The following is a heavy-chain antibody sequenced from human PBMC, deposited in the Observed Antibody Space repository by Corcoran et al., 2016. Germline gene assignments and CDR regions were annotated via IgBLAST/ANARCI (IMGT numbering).Heavy chain of an antibody. Sequence: QVQLVQSGAEVKKPGASVKVSCKASGYTFTSYYMHWVRQAPGQGLEWMGIINPSGGSTSYAQKFQGRVTMTRNPSTSTVYMELSSLRSEDTAVYYCAMEGDYGGNPYYYYGMDVWGQATTVTVSS. D-gene: IGHD4-17*01. CDR1: GYTFTSYY. J-gene: IGHJ6*02. CDR3: AMEGDYGGNPYYYYGMDV. CDR2: INPSGGST. V-gene: IGHV1-46*01.